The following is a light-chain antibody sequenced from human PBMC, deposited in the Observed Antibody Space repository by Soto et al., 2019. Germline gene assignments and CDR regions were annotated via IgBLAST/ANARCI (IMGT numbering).Light chain of an antibody. CDR1: SSDVGGYNY. CDR2: EVS. V-gene: IGLV2-8*01. Sequence: QSALTQPPSASGSPGQSVTISCTGTSSDVGGYNYVSWYQQHPGKAPKLMIYEVSKRPSGVPDRFSGSKSGNTASLTVSGLQAEDEAYYYFSSYAGSNNLFGGGTKLTVL. J-gene: IGLJ3*02. CDR3: SSYAGSNNL.